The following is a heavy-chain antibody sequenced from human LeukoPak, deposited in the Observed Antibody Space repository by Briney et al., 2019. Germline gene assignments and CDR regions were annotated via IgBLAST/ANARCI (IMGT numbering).Heavy chain of an antibody. D-gene: IGHD2-2*02. Sequence: PSETLSLTCTVSGGSISSSSYYWGWIRQPPGKGLEWIGSIYYSGSTYYNPSLKSRVTISVDTSKNQFSLKLSSVTAADTAVYYCARQVGAYCSSTSCYTFGWFDPWGQGTLVTVSS. V-gene: IGHV4-39*01. CDR1: GGSISSSSYY. J-gene: IGHJ5*02. CDR3: ARQVGAYCSSTSCYTFGWFDP. CDR2: IYYSGST.